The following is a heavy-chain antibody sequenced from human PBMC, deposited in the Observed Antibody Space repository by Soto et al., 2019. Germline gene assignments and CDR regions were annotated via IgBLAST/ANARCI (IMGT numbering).Heavy chain of an antibody. J-gene: IGHJ5*02. CDR3: GRSYCVGDCPTNWFDP. V-gene: IGHV1-8*01. Sequence: ASVKVSCKASGYTFTSYDINWVRQATGQGLEGMGWMNPNSGNTGYAQKFQGRVTMTRNTSISTAYMELSSLRSDDTAVYYCGRSYCVGDCPTNWFDPWGQGTLVTVSS. CDR2: MNPNSGNT. CDR1: GYTFTSYD. D-gene: IGHD2-21*02.